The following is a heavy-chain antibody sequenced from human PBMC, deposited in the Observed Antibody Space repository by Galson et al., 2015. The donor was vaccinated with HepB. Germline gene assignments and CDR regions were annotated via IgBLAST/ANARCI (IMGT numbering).Heavy chain of an antibody. Sequence: SLRLSCAASGFTFDDHAMHWVRQAPGEGLEWVSGITWNSGTIGYADSVRGRFTISRDNAKNSLHLQMNSLRGEDTALYYCARDRGGSYYYYGMDVWGQGTTVTVSS. CDR3: ARDRGGSYYYYGMDV. J-gene: IGHJ6*02. CDR2: ITWNSGTI. V-gene: IGHV3-9*01. CDR1: GFTFDDHA. D-gene: IGHD1-26*01.